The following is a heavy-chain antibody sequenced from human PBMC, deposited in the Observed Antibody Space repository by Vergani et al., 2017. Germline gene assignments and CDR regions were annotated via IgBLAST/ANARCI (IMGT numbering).Heavy chain of an antibody. CDR3: ARDSMTVTGTNTPQDY. CDR2: IIPIFGTA. CDR1: GGTFSSYA. Sequence: QVQLLQSGAAVRKPGSSVTVSCKASGGTFSSYAISWVRQAPGQGLEWMGGIIPIFGTANYAQKFQGRVTITADESTSTAYMELSSLRSEDTAVYYCARDSMTVTGTNTPQDYWGQGTLVTVSS. V-gene: IGHV1-69*13. D-gene: IGHD1-7*01. J-gene: IGHJ4*02.